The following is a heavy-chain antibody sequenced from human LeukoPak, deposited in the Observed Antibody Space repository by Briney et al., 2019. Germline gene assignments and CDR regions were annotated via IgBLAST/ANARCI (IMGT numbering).Heavy chain of an antibody. CDR3: ARDVGEYCSSTNCYASHY. J-gene: IGHJ4*02. Sequence: ASVKVSCKASGYTFTGYYIHWVRQAPGQGLEWMGWINPHSGGTNYAQKFQGGVTMTRDTSITTAYMERSSLRSDDTAGYYCARDVGEYCSSTNCYASHYWGQGTLVTVSS. V-gene: IGHV1-2*02. CDR2: INPHSGGT. CDR1: GYTFTGYY. D-gene: IGHD2-2*01.